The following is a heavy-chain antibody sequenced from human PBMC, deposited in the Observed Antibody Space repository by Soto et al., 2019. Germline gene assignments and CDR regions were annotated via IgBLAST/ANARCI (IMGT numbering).Heavy chain of an antibody. CDR3: ARVIGYYFDS. V-gene: IGHV4-39*01. CDR1: GGSIIRSSYF. D-gene: IGHD5-12*01. CDR2: VHYRGST. Sequence: PSETLSLTCTVSGGSIIRSSYFWGWIRQPPGKGLEWIGNVHYRGSTYYNSSLTSRFTLSVDTSKNQFSLKLSSVTAADSAVYSCARVIGYYFDSWGQGTLVTVSS. J-gene: IGHJ4*02.